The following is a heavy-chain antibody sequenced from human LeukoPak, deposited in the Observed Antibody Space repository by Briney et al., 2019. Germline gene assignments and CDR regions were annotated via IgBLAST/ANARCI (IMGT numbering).Heavy chain of an antibody. D-gene: IGHD6-19*01. CDR1: GFTFSDYY. J-gene: IGHJ4*02. Sequence: GGSLRLSCAASGFTFSDYYMSWIRQAPGKGLEWVSYISSSGSTIYYADSVKGRFTISRDNAKNSLYLQMNSLRAEDTALYYCAKDSSISGWENFDYWGQGTLVTVSS. V-gene: IGHV3-11*01. CDR2: ISSSGSTI. CDR3: AKDSSISGWENFDY.